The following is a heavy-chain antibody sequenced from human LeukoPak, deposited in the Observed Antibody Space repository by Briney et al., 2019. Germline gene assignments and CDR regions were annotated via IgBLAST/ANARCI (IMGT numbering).Heavy chain of an antibody. CDR2: IYYSGST. CDR1: GGSISSYY. CDR3: ARAGRYYDFRSGLPVRGLYYYYYYMDV. D-gene: IGHD3-3*01. J-gene: IGHJ6*03. V-gene: IGHV4-59*01. Sequence: SETLSLTCTVSGGSISSYYWSWIRQPPGKGLEWIGYIYYSGSTNYNPSLKSRVTISVDTSKNQFSLKLSSVVAADTAVYYCARAGRYYDFRSGLPVRGLYYYYYYMDVWGKGTTVTVSS.